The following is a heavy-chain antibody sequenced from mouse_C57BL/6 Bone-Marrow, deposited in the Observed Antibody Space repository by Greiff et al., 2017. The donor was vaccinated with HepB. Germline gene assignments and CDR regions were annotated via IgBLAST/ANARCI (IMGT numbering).Heavy chain of an antibody. V-gene: IGHV1-7*01. CDR1: GYTFTSYW. J-gene: IGHJ3*01. CDR2: INPSSGYT. CDR3: ARPYGDDGGAWFAY. D-gene: IGHD2-2*01. Sequence: VQLQQSGAELAKPGASVKLSCKASGYTFTSYWMHWVKQRPGQGLEWIGYINPSSGYTKYNQKFKDKATLIADKSSITAYMQLSNLPYEESAVYYCARPYGDDGGAWFAYWGQGTLVTVSA.